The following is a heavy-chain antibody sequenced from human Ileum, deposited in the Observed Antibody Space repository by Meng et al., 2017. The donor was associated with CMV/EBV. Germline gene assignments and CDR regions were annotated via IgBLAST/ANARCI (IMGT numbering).Heavy chain of an antibody. CDR1: GFTFSGYW. V-gene: IGHV3-7*01. CDR3: ARDISRVGVTKYFDY. Sequence: GESLKISCAASGFTFSGYWMSWVRQAPGKGLEWVAMIKQDGSEKHYEDSVKGRVTISRDNAKNSLYLQMNSLGVEDMAAYYFARDISRVGVTKYFDYWGQGTLVTVSS. J-gene: IGHJ4*02. CDR2: IKQDGSEK. D-gene: IGHD1-26*01.